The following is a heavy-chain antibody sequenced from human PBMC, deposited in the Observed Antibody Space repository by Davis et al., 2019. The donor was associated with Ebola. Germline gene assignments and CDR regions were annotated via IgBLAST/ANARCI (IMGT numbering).Heavy chain of an antibody. J-gene: IGHJ4*02. D-gene: IGHD5-12*01. CDR1: GGSISSSSYY. V-gene: IGHV4-39*07. CDR2: IYYSGST. CDR3: ARFLIVATIVDY. Sequence: MPGGSLRLSCTVSGGSISSSSYYWGWIRQPPGKGLEWIGSIYYSGSTYYNPSLKSRVTISVDTSKNQFSLKLSSVTAADTAVYYCARFLIVATIVDYWGQGTLVTVSS.